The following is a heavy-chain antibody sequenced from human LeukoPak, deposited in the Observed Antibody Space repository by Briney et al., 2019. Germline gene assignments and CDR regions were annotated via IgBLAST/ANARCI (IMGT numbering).Heavy chain of an antibody. D-gene: IGHD3-22*01. CDR1: GFTFGDYY. V-gene: IGHV3-11*04. CDR2: ISSSGSTI. J-gene: IGHJ4*02. CDR3: ARVDYYDTLVDY. Sequence: GGSLRLSCAASGFTFGDYYMSWIRQAPGKGLEWVSYISSSGSTIYYADSVKGRFTISRDNAKNSLYLQMNSLRAEDTAVYYCARVDYYDTLVDYWGQGTLVTVSS.